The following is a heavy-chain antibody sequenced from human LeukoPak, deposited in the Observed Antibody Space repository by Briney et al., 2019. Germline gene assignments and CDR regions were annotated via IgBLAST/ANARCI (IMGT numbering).Heavy chain of an antibody. D-gene: IGHD3-10*01. V-gene: IGHV3-23*01. CDR3: AKDPAGSGTHDRYFDY. Sequence: GGSLRLSCAASGFTFSSYAMSWVRQAPGKGLEWVSAISGSGSSTYYADSVKGRFTISRDNSKNTLYLQMNSLRAEDTAVYYCAKDPAGSGTHDRYFDYWGQGTLVTVSS. CDR1: GFTFSSYA. J-gene: IGHJ4*02. CDR2: ISGSGSST.